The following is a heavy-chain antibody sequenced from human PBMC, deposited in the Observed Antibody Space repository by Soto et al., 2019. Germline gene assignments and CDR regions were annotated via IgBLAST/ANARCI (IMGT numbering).Heavy chain of an antibody. D-gene: IGHD6-6*01. J-gene: IGHJ5*02. CDR3: ARDDSSSSADNWFDP. Sequence: SLTCTVSGGSISSYYWSWIRQPPGKGLEWIGYIYYSGSTNYNPSLKSRVTISVDTSKNQFSLKLSPVTAADTAVYYCARDDSSSSADNWFDPWGQGTLVTVSS. CDR2: IYYSGST. V-gene: IGHV4-59*01. CDR1: GGSISSYY.